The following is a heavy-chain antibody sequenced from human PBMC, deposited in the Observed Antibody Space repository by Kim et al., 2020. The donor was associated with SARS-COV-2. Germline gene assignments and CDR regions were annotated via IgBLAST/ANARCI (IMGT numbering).Heavy chain of an antibody. CDR3: ARGGAPRYSPKKYDYIWGSYRYSGKYYYYGMDV. CDR1: GGSFSGYY. J-gene: IGHJ6*02. D-gene: IGHD3-16*02. Sequence: SETLSLTCAVYGGSFSGYYWSWIRQPPGKGLEWIGEINHSGSTNYNPSLKSRVTISVDTSKNQFSLKLSSVTAADTAVYYCARGGAPRYSPKKYDYIWGSYRYSGKYYYYGMDVWGQGTTVTVSS. CDR2: INHSGST. V-gene: IGHV4-34*01.